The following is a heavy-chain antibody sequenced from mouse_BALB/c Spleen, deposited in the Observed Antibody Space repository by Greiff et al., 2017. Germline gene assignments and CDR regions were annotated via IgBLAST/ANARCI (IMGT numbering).Heavy chain of an antibody. CDR3: ARPPLTGTDAMDY. V-gene: IGHV5-9-1*01. CDR1: GFTFSSYA. J-gene: IGHJ4*01. D-gene: IGHD4-1*01. CDR2: ISSGGSYT. Sequence: EVMLVESGGGLVKPGGSLKLSCAASGFTFSSYAMSWVRQTPEKGLEWVATISSGGSYTYYPDSVKGRFTISRDNAKNTLYLQLSSLRSEDTAMYYCARPPLTGTDAMDYWGQGTSVTVSS.